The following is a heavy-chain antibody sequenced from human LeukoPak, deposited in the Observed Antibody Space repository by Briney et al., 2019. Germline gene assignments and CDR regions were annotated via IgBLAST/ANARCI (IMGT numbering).Heavy chain of an antibody. J-gene: IGHJ3*02. D-gene: IGHD6-19*01. Sequence: PGGSLRLSCAASGFTFSSYSMNWVRQAPGKGLEWVSSISSSSSYIYYADSVKGRFTISRDNAKNSLYLQMNSLRAEDTAVYYCARDLMYSSGWSHRGSAFDIWGQGTMVTVSS. CDR2: ISSSSSYI. CDR1: GFTFSSYS. V-gene: IGHV3-21*01. CDR3: ARDLMYSSGWSHRGSAFDI.